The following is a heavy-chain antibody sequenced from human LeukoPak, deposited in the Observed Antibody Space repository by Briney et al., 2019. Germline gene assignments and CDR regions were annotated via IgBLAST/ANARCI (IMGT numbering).Heavy chain of an antibody. CDR2: INSDGSSR. CDR1: GFTLSSYW. J-gene: IGHJ4*02. V-gene: IGHV3-74*01. Sequence: GGSLRLSCAASGFTLSSYWMHWVRQAPGKGLVWVSRINSDGSSRTYADSVKGRFTISRDNAKNTLYLQMDSLRAGDTAVYCCARDPAPSGWYDYWGQGTLVTVSS. CDR3: ARDPAPSGWYDY. D-gene: IGHD6-19*01.